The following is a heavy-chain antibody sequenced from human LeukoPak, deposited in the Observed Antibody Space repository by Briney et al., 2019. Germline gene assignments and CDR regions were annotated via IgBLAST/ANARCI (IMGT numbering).Heavy chain of an antibody. V-gene: IGHV4-34*01. J-gene: IGHJ5*02. CDR1: GGSFSGYY. CDR2: INHSGST. CDR3: ARGLSYYYDSSGYPNWFDP. D-gene: IGHD3-22*01. Sequence: PSETLSLTCAVYGGSFSGYYWSWIRQPPGKGLEWIGEINHSGSTNYNPSLKSRVTISVDTSKNQFSLKLSSVTAADTAVYYCARGLSYYYDSSGYPNWFDPWGQETLVTVSS.